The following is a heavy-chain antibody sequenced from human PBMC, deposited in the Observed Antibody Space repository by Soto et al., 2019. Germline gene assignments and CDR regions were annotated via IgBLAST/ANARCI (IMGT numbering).Heavy chain of an antibody. D-gene: IGHD2-15*01. CDR3: ARGRYCLTGRCFPNWFDS. CDR2: IYKSTTT. J-gene: IGHJ5*01. CDR1: GDSISTVDYF. V-gene: IGHV4-30-4*01. Sequence: ASETLSLTCSVSGDSISTVDYFWAWIRQPPGQALEYIGYIYKSTTTYYNPSFESRVAISLDTSKSQFSLTVTSVTAADTAVYFCARGRYCLTGRCFPNWFDSWGQGTLVTVSS.